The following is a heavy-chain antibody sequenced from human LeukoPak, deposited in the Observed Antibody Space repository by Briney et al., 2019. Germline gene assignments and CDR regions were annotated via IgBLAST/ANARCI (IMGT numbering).Heavy chain of an antibody. CDR3: ATNGGGGTYYYYMDV. D-gene: IGHD1-1*01. CDR2: IIPIFGTA. CDR1: GFTFSSYA. Sequence: SGGSLRLSCGASGFTFSSYAISWVRQAPGQGLEWMGGIIPIFGTANYAQKFQGRVTITADESTSTAYMELSSLRSEDTAVYYCATNGGGGTYYYYMDVWGKGTTVTISS. J-gene: IGHJ6*03. V-gene: IGHV1-69*01.